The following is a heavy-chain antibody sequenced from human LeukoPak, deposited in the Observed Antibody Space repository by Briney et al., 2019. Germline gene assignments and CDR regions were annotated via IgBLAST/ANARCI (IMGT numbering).Heavy chain of an antibody. CDR1: GGSISSGGYP. CDR2: IYHSGST. V-gene: IGHV4-30-2*01. CDR3: ARSPGGGNTFDY. Sequence: PSQTLSLTCAVSGGSISSGGYPWSWNRQPPGKGLEWIGYIYHSGSTYYNPSLKSRVTISVDRSKNQFSLKLSSVTAADTAVYYCARSPGGGNTFDYWGQGTLVTVSS. J-gene: IGHJ4*02. D-gene: IGHD4-23*01.